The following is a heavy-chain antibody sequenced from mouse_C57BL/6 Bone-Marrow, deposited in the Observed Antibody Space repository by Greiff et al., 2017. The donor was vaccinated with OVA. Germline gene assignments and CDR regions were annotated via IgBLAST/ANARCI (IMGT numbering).Heavy chain of an antibody. CDR1: GYTFTDYY. V-gene: IGHV1-26*01. J-gene: IGHJ2*01. CDR3: ARGGFITTVVDDY. D-gene: IGHD1-1*01. CDR2: INPNNGGT. Sequence: EVQLQQSGPELVKPGASVKISCKASGYTFTDYYMNWVKQSHGKSLEWIGDINPNNGGTSYNQKFTGKATLTVDKSSSTAYMELRSLTSEDSAVYYCARGGFITTVVDDYWGQGTTLTVSS.